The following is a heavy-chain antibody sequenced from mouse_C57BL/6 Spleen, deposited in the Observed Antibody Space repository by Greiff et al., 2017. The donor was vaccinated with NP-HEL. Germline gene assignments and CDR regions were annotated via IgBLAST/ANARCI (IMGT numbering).Heavy chain of an antibody. J-gene: IGHJ3*01. CDR3: ARDYGSSLAWFAY. CDR2: IYPGSGNT. CDR1: GYTFTDYY. Sequence: VQLKQSGAELVRPGASVKLSCKASGYTFTDYYINWVKQRPGQGLEWIARIYPGSGNTYYNEKFKGKATLTAEKSSSTAYMQLSSLTSEDSAVYCCARDYGSSLAWFAYWGQGTLVTVSA. V-gene: IGHV1-76*01. D-gene: IGHD1-1*01.